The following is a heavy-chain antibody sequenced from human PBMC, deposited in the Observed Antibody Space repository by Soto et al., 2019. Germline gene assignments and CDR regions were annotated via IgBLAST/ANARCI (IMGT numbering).Heavy chain of an antibody. V-gene: IGHV1-8*01. J-gene: IGHJ5*02. Sequence: ASVKVSCKASGYTFTSYDINWVRQATGQGLEWMGWMNPNSGNTGYAQKFQGRVTMTRNTSISTAYMELSSLRSEDTAVYYCARVEDSYYYDSPFDPWGQGSLVKVSS. D-gene: IGHD3-22*01. CDR3: ARVEDSYYYDSPFDP. CDR2: MNPNSGNT. CDR1: GYTFTSYD.